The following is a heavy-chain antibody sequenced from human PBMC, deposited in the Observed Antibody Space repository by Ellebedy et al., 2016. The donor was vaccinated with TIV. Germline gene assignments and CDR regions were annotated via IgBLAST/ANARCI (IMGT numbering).Heavy chain of an antibody. Sequence: GESLKISCKASGYSFSKYWIGWVRQMPGKGLEWMGIIYPGDSDNRYSPSFQGQVNISADKSISTTYLHWNSLKASDTAIYYCATTSTVVTPYFFQYWGRGSLVTVSS. J-gene: IGHJ4*02. CDR2: IYPGDSDN. D-gene: IGHD4-11*01. V-gene: IGHV5-51*01. CDR1: GYSFSKYW. CDR3: ATTSTVVTPYFFQY.